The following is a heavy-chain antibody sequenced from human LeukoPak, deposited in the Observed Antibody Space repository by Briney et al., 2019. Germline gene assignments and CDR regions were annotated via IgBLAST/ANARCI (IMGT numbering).Heavy chain of an antibody. CDR2: IKSKTDGGTT. CDR1: GFTFNNAW. J-gene: IGHJ4*02. V-gene: IGHV3-15*01. D-gene: IGHD2-21*02. CDR3: TTHMLDVVVTGVN. Sequence: GGSLRLSCAASGFTFNNAWMSWVRKAPGKGLEWVGRIKSKTDGGTTDYAAPVKDRFTISRDDSKNTLYLQMNSLKTEDTAMYYCTTHMLDVVVTGVNWGQGTLLTVSS.